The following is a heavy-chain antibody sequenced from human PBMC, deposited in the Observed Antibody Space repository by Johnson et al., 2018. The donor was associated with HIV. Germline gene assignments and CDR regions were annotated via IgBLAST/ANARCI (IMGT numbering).Heavy chain of an antibody. CDR1: GFTFSSYG. CDR3: ARGPIADDAFDI. D-gene: IGHD3-16*02. CDR2: IRYDGSNK. Sequence: QVQLVESGGGVVQPGGSLRLSCAASGFTFSSYGMHWVRQAPGKGLEWVAFIRYDGSNKYYADSVKGRFTISRDNSKNTLYLQMNSLRAEDTAVYYCARGPIADDAFDIWGQGTVVTVSS. V-gene: IGHV3-30*02. J-gene: IGHJ3*02.